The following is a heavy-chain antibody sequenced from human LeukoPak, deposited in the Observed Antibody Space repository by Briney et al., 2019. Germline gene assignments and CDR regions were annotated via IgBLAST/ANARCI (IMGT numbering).Heavy chain of an antibody. CDR3: ARETRSSLGACSSASCPTYFDV. Sequence: PSETLSLTCTVSGGSISSYYWTWIRQPAGKGLEWLVRMYTSGSTNYKPSLKSRVSISVDKSKNQCSLKLSSVTAADTAVYYCARETRSSLGACSSASCPTYFDVWGRGTLVTVSS. D-gene: IGHD2-2*01. J-gene: IGHJ2*01. V-gene: IGHV4-4*07. CDR1: GGSISSYY. CDR2: MYTSGST.